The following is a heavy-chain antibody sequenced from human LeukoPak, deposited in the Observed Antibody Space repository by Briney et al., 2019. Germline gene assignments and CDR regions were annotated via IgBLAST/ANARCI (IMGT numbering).Heavy chain of an antibody. Sequence: PSQTLSLTCTVSGGSISSGGYYWSWIRQHPGKGLEWIGYIYYSGSTYYNPSLKSRVTISVDTSKNQFSLKLSSVTAADTAVYYCARGEGVAAIKYYYGMDVWGQRTTVTLSS. D-gene: IGHD2-15*01. V-gene: IGHV4-31*03. CDR3: ARGEGVAAIKYYYGMDV. CDR2: IYYSGST. J-gene: IGHJ6*02. CDR1: GGSISSGGYY.